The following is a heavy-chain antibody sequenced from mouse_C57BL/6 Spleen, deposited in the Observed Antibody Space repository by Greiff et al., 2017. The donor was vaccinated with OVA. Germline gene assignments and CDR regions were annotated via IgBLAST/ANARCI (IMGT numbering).Heavy chain of an antibody. CDR3: ANSMVTTPFAY. J-gene: IGHJ3*01. D-gene: IGHD2-2*01. V-gene: IGHV2-2*01. Sequence: VKVVESGPGLVQPSQSLSITCTVSGFSLTSYGVHWVRQSPGPGLEWLGVIWSGGSTDYNAAFISRLSISKDNSKSQVFFKMNSLQADDTAIYYCANSMVTTPFAYWGQGTLVTVSA. CDR2: IWSGGST. CDR1: GFSLTSYG.